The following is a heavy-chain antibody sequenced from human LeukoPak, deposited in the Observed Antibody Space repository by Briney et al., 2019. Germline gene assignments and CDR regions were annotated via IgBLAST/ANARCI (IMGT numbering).Heavy chain of an antibody. CDR3: ATQSRDGYNTFDY. V-gene: IGHV4-59*01. J-gene: IGHJ4*02. CDR1: GDSISSYY. Sequence: SETLSLTCTVSGDSISSYYWIWIRQPPGKGLEWIGFITYDGGTSYDPSLRGRVFISIDTSKNQFSLGLTSVTAADTAIYYCATQSRDGYNTFDYWGQGTLVTVSS. D-gene: IGHD5-24*01. CDR2: ITYDGGT.